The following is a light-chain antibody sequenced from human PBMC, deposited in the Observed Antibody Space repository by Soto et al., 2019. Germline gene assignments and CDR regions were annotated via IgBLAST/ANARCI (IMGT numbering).Light chain of an antibody. Sequence: QSVLTQPPSVSGAPGQRVTISCTGSSSNIGTGYDVHWYQQLPGTAPKLLIYGNNNRPSGVPDRFSGSKSGTSASLAITGLQAEDEADYYCQSYDSSRNGVVFGGGTKLTVL. CDR2: GNN. CDR3: QSYDSSRNGVV. CDR1: SSNIGTGYD. J-gene: IGLJ2*01. V-gene: IGLV1-40*01.